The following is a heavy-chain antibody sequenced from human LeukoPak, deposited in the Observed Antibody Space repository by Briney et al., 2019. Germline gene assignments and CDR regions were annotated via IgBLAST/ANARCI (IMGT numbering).Heavy chain of an antibody. CDR1: GYTLTELS. CDR2: FDPEDGET. CDR3: ATAPMVRGVLDLSYYFDY. J-gene: IGHJ4*02. D-gene: IGHD3-10*01. V-gene: IGHV1-24*01. Sequence: ASVKVSCKVSGYTLTELSMHWVRQAPGKGLEWMGGFDPEDGETIYAQKFQGRVTMTEDTSTDTAYMELSSLRSEDTAVYYCATAPMVRGVLDLSYYFDYWGQGTLVTVSS.